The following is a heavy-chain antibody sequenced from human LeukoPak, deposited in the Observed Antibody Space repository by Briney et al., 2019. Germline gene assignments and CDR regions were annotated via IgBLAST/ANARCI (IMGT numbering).Heavy chain of an antibody. J-gene: IGHJ3*02. D-gene: IGHD5-18*01. CDR3: ARDSTLGYTYGGDAFDI. CDR1: GFTFSGSW. CDR2: INTDGSTT. V-gene: IGHV3-74*01. Sequence: GGSLRLSCAASGFTFSGSWMHWVRQPPGKGLVWVSRINTDGSTTTYADSVKGRFTISRDSAKNSLYLQMNSLRAEDTAVYYCARDSTLGYTYGGDAFDIWGQGTMVTVSS.